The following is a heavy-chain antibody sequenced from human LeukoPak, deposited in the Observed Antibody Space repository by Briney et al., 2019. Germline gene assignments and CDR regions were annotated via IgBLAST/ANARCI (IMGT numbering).Heavy chain of an antibody. Sequence: GGSLRLSCAASGFTFSSYGLHWVRQAPGKGLEWVAVFSYDGSNKYYTDSVKGRFTISRDNSKNTLYLQMNSLRAEDTAVYYCGKNRYSGSLSPFDIWGQGTMVTVSS. CDR1: GFTFSSYG. D-gene: IGHD1-26*01. J-gene: IGHJ3*02. CDR2: FSYDGSNK. V-gene: IGHV3-30-3*01. CDR3: GKNRYSGSLSPFDI.